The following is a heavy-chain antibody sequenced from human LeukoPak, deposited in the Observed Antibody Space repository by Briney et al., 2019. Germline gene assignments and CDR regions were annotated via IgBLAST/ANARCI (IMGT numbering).Heavy chain of an antibody. CDR2: INPYTGGT. CDR1: GYTFTDYY. CDR3: ARERGVQLERKLDH. J-gene: IGHJ4*02. D-gene: IGHD1-1*01. V-gene: IGHV1-2*02. Sequence: ASAKVSCKASGYTFTDYYMHWVRQAPGQGLEWMGWINPYTGGTNYAQKFQGRVTMPRDSSISTAYMELSSLTSDDTAVYYCARERGVQLERKLDHWGQGTLVTVSS.